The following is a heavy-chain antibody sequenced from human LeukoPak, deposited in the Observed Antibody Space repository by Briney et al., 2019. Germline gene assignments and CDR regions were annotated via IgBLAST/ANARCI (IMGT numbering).Heavy chain of an antibody. CDR3: ARAGSHRNSGYDY. J-gene: IGHJ4*02. CDR2: ITSSGSTM. Sequence: GGSERLSCAASGVTLSNYYMNWVRQATGEGLEWVSYITSSGSTMYYADSVRGRFTISRDTAKNSLYLQMNSLRVEDTAVYYCARAGSHRNSGYDYWGQGTLVTVSS. D-gene: IGHD5-12*01. V-gene: IGHV3-48*04. CDR1: GVTLSNYY.